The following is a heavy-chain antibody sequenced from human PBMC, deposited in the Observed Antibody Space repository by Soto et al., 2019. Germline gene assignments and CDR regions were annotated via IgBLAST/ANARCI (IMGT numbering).Heavy chain of an antibody. CDR3: ARGGSSSDNGMDV. D-gene: IGHD6-6*01. Sequence: EVQLVESGGGSVQPGGSLRLSCAASGITFSTYSMNWVRQAPGKGLEWVSYISSRSYTIYYVDSVKGRFTISRDNAKNSLYLQMNRLRDEDTAVYYCARGGSSSDNGMDVWGQGTTVTVSS. CDR2: ISSRSYTI. V-gene: IGHV3-48*02. CDR1: GITFSTYS. J-gene: IGHJ6*01.